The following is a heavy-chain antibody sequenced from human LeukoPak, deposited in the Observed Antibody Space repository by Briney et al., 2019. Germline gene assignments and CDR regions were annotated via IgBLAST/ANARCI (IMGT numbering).Heavy chain of an antibody. CDR1: GFTFSSYA. Sequence: GGSLRLSCAASGFTFSSYAMSWVRQAPGKGLEWVSTISTSGGSTYYADSVKGRFTISRDNSKNTLYLQMNSLRAEDTAVYYCTKGAGIQLWPSFDYWGQGTLVTVSS. J-gene: IGHJ4*02. D-gene: IGHD5-18*01. CDR2: ISTSGGST. V-gene: IGHV3-23*01. CDR3: TKGAGIQLWPSFDY.